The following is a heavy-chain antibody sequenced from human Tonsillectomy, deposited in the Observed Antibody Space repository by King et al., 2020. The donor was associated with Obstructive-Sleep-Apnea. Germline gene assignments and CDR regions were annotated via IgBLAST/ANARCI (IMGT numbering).Heavy chain of an antibody. D-gene: IGHD3-10*01. CDR1: GFTFSSYA. CDR3: AKGTAGSGRSSAFDI. CDR2: IMGSGGST. Sequence: VQLVEAGGGLVQPGGSLRLSCAASGFTFSSYAMSLVRQAPGKGLEWFSAIMGSGGSTYYADSVKGRFTISRDNSKNTLYLQMNSLRAEDTAVYYCAKGTAGSGRSSAFDIWGQGTMVTVSS. V-gene: IGHV3-23*04. J-gene: IGHJ3*02.